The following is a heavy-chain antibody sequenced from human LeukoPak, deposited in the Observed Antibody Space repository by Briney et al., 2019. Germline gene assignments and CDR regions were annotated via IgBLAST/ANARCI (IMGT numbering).Heavy chain of an antibody. V-gene: IGHV1-69*05. D-gene: IGHD6-19*01. CDR1: GGTFSSYA. J-gene: IGHJ4*02. Sequence: SVKVSCKASGGTFSSYAIRWVRQAPGQGLEWMGGIIPIFGTANYAQKFQGRVTITTDESTSTAYMELSSLRSEDTAVYYCARASYSSGWYDRGGFDYWGQGTLVTVSS. CDR2: IIPIFGTA. CDR3: ARASYSSGWYDRGGFDY.